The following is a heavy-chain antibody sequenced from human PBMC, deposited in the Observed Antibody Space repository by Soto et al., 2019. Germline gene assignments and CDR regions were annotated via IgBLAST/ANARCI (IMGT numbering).Heavy chain of an antibody. CDR1: GYTFTGHY. CDR3: GRGRSGQIVVFY. D-gene: IGHD5-12*01. V-gene: IGHV1-2*02. J-gene: IGHJ4*02. Sequence: ASVKVSCKASGYTFTGHYIHWMRQAPEQGPEWMGEIGPESGATRYAQKFQGRVTMTRDMSITTVYMELNNLSPDDTAVYYCGRGRSGQIVVFYWGQGTPVTVSS. CDR2: IGPESGAT.